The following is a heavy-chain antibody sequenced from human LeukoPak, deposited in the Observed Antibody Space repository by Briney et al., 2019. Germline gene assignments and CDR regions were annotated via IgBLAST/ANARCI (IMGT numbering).Heavy chain of an antibody. CDR1: GYTLTAYY. Sequence: GASVKVSCKASGYTLTAYYIHWVRQAPGQGLEWMGWINPNSGGTNYQGRVTMTRDTSISTSYMELSRLRTDDTAVYYCARAWLRLNPYFDYWGQGTLVTVSS. CDR2: INPNSGGT. V-gene: IGHV1-2*02. D-gene: IGHD5-12*01. CDR3: ARAWLRLNPYFDY. J-gene: IGHJ4*02.